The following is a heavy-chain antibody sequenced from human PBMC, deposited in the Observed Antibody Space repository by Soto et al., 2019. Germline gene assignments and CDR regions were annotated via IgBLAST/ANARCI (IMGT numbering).Heavy chain of an antibody. CDR3: AIVPMVYADIADY. Sequence: PGGSLRLSCAASGFTFDDYAMHWVRQAPGKGLEWVSGISWNSGSIGYADSVKGRFTISRDNAKNSLYLQMNSLRAEDTALYYCAIVPMVYADIADYWGQGTLVTVSS. D-gene: IGHD2-8*01. CDR2: ISWNSGSI. V-gene: IGHV3-9*01. J-gene: IGHJ4*02. CDR1: GFTFDDYA.